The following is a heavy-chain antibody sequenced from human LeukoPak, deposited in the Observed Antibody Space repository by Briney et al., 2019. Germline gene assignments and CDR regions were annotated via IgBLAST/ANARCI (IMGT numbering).Heavy chain of an antibody. V-gene: IGHV4-39*01. CDR2: IYHKGNT. CDR1: GDSISGGPYY. CDR3: ARPPDLAATGY. J-gene: IGHJ4*02. Sequence: PSETLSLTCTVSGDSISGGPYYWAWIRQTPGKGFEWIGSIYHKGNTYYNPSLKSRVVISVDTSKNQFSLKLASLTAADTAVYYCARPPDLAATGYWGQGTLVTVSS. D-gene: IGHD6-13*01.